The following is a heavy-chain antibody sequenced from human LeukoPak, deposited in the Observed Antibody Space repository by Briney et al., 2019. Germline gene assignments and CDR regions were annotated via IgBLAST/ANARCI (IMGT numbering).Heavy chain of an antibody. Sequence: GRSLRLSCAASGFTFSHYGMHWVRQAPGKGLEWVSIIWNDASKQYYTESVQGRFTISRDNSKSTVYLQMNSLRAEDTAVYYCARSNGGVPIGGGHSSGWADYWGHGTLVTVFS. CDR1: GFTFSHYG. V-gene: IGHV3-33*01. CDR3: ARSNGGVPIGGGHSSGWADY. D-gene: IGHD6-19*01. J-gene: IGHJ4*01. CDR2: IWNDASKQ.